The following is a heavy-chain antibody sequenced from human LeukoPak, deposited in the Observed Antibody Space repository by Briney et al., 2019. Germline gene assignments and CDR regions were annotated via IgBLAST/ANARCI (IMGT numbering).Heavy chain of an antibody. J-gene: IGHJ3*02. V-gene: IGHV4-59*01. Sequence: SETLSLTCTVSGGSISSYYWSWIRQPPGKGLEWIGYIYYSGSTNYNPSLKSRVTISVDTSKNQFSLKLSSVTAADTAVYYCARNTGRITIFGVVIASGAFDIWGKGKMVTVS. CDR1: GGSISSYY. CDR2: IYYSGST. D-gene: IGHD3-3*01. CDR3: ARNTGRITIFGVVIASGAFDI.